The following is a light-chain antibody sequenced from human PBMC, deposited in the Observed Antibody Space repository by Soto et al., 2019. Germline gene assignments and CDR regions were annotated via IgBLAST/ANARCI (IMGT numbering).Light chain of an antibody. V-gene: IGLV3-9*01. J-gene: IGLJ2*01. Sequence: SYELTQSLSVSVALGQTARITCGGNNIGSKSVHWYQQRPGQAPVVVIYRDYHRPSGTPERFSGSNLGNTATLTIIRAQAGDEGDYYCQVWDLNTAVVFGGGTKLTVL. CDR3: QVWDLNTAVV. CDR2: RDY. CDR1: NIGSKS.